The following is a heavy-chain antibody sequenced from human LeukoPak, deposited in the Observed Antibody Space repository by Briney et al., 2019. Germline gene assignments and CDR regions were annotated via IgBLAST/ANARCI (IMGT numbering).Heavy chain of an antibody. CDR1: GFTFSSYW. J-gene: IGHJ6*03. CDR3: ARVSHCSGGSCYPSYFYYMDV. CDR2: IKQDGSEK. Sequence: GGSLRLSCAASGFTFSSYWMSWVRQAPGKGLEWVASIKQDGSEKYYVDSVKGRFTISRDNAKNSLYLQMNSLRVEDTAMYYCARVSHCSGGSCYPSYFYYMDVWGKGTTVTVSS. D-gene: IGHD2-15*01. V-gene: IGHV3-7*01.